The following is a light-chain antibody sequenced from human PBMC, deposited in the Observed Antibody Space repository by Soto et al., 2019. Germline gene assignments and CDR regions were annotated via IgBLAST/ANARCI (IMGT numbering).Light chain of an antibody. CDR3: QQYNNWA. V-gene: IGKV3-15*01. J-gene: IGKJ1*01. CDR2: GAS. Sequence: EIVMTESPATLSVSPGETATHSCRASQSVSSNLAWYQQKPGQAPRLLIYGASTRATGIPARFSGSGSGTEFTLTISSLQSEDFAVYYCQQYNNWAFGQGTKVDI. CDR1: QSVSSN.